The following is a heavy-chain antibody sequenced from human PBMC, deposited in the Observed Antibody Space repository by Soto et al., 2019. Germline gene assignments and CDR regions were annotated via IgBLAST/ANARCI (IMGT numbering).Heavy chain of an antibody. Sequence: QVQLVQSGSEVKKPGASVKVSCKASGYTFTSYGISWVRQAPGQGLEWMGWISAYNGDTNYVQRLQGRVTMTTDTSTSTAYMELRSLTSDDTAVYFCVRGASSLPGFYWGQGTLVTVSS. V-gene: IGHV1-18*01. CDR1: GYTFTSYG. CDR2: ISAYNGDT. D-gene: IGHD6-13*01. J-gene: IGHJ1*01. CDR3: VRGASSLPGFY.